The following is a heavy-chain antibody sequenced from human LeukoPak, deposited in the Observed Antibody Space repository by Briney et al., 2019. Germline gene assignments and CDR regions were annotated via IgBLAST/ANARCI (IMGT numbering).Heavy chain of an antibody. CDR3: AGSWVRGVQYYYYYGMDV. CDR2: IIPILGIA. Sequence: SVKVSCKASGGTFSSYAIRWVRQAPGQGLEWMGRIIPILGIANYAQKFQGRVTITADKSTSTAYMELSGLRSEDTAVYYCAGSWVRGVQYYYYYGMDVWGQGTTVTVSS. CDR1: GGTFSSYA. D-gene: IGHD3-10*01. J-gene: IGHJ6*02. V-gene: IGHV1-69*04.